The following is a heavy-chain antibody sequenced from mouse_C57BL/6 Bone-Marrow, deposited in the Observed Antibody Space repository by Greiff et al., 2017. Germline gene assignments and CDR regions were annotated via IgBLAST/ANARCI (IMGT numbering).Heavy chain of an antibody. J-gene: IGHJ3*01. Sequence: VQLQQSGAELVRPGASVKLSCTASGFNIKDDYMHWVKQRPEQGLEWIGWIDPENGDTEYASKFQGKATITADTSSNTAYLQLSSLTSEDTAGYYCTPYYSNYVAYWGQGTLVTVSA. D-gene: IGHD2-5*01. CDR2: IDPENGDT. V-gene: IGHV14-4*01. CDR3: TPYYSNYVAY. CDR1: GFNIKDDY.